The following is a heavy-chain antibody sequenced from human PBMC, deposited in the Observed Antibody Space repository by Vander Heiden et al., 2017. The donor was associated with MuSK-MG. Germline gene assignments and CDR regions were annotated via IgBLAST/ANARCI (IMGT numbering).Heavy chain of an antibody. J-gene: IGHJ6*03. CDR1: GGPFSSYA. Sequence: QVQLVQSGAEVKKPGSSVKVSCKASGGPFSSYAISGVRQAPGKGLEWMGGIIPICGTANYAQKFQGRVTITADESTSTAYMELSSLRSEDTAVYYCARTTGHYYYYYMDVWGKGTTVTVSS. V-gene: IGHV1-69*01. CDR2: IIPICGTA. D-gene: IGHD4-4*01. CDR3: ARTTGHYYYYYMDV.